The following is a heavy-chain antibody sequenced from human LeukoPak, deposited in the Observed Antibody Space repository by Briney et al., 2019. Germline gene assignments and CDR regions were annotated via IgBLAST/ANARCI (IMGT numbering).Heavy chain of an antibody. J-gene: IGHJ4*02. CDR2: IYSGGAI. CDR1: GFSVGSNY. V-gene: IGHV3-53*01. D-gene: IGHD1-14*01. Sequence: GGSLRLSCVASGFSVGSNYMSWVRQAPGKGLEWVSLIYSGGAIRYADSVKGRFTISRDSSKNTLFLQMNDLTVEDTARYYCARRPGNWGQGILVTVSS. CDR3: ARRPGN.